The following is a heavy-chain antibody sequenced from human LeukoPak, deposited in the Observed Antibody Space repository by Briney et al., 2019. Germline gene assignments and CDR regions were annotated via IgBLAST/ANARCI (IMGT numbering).Heavy chain of an antibody. V-gene: IGHV3-30*18. CDR1: GFTFSSYG. Sequence: PGGSLRLSCAASGFTFSSYGMHWVRQAPGKGLEWVAVISYDGSNKYYADSVKGRFTISRDNSKNTLYLQMNSLRAEDTAVYYCAKDHGYYYGMDVWGQGTTVTVPS. CDR2: ISYDGSNK. CDR3: AKDHGYYYGMDV. J-gene: IGHJ6*02.